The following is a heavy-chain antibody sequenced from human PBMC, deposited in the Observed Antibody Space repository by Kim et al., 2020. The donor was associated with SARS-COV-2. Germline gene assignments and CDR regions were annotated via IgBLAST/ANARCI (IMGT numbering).Heavy chain of an antibody. J-gene: IGHJ4*02. CDR1: GGSISSSSYY. D-gene: IGHD1-1*01. Sequence: SETLSLTCTVSGGSISSSSYYWGWIRQPPGKGLEWIGSIYYSGSTYYNPSLKSRVTISVDTSKNQFSLKLSSVTAADTAVYYCARRTGTTPDYWGQGTL. CDR2: IYYSGST. CDR3: ARRTGTTPDY. V-gene: IGHV4-39*01.